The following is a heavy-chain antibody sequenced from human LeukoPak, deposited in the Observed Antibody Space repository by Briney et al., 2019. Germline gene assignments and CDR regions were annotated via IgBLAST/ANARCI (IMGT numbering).Heavy chain of an antibody. CDR1: GGSFSGYY. D-gene: IGHD6-19*01. V-gene: IGHV4-34*01. J-gene: IGHJ4*02. CDR2: INHSGST. Sequence: PSETLSLTCAVYGGSFSGYYWSWIRQPPGKGLEWIGEINHSGSTNYNPSLKSRVTISVDTSKNQFSLKLSSVTAADTAVYYCARVDWIDSSRFYFNYWGQGTLVTVSS. CDR3: ARVDWIDSSRFYFNY.